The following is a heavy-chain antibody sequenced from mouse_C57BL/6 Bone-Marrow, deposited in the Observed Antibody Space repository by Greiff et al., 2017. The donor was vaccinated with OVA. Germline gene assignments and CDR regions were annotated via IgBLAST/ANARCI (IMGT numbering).Heavy chain of an antibody. CDR2: IRSKSSNYAT. V-gene: IGHV10-3*01. CDR3: VRTLLYGSDWYFDV. D-gene: IGHD1-1*01. CDR1: GFTFNTYA. Sequence: EVKLVESGGGLVQPKGSLKLSCAASGFTFNTYAMHWVRQAPGKGLEWVARIRSKSSNYATYYADSVKDRFTISRDDSQSMLYLQMNNLKTEDTAMYYCVRTLLYGSDWYFDVWGTGTTVTVSS. J-gene: IGHJ1*03.